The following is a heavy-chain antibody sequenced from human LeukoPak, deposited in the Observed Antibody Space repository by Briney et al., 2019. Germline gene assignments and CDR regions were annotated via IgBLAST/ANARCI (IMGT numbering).Heavy chain of an antibody. D-gene: IGHD6-19*01. CDR3: ARDVTSGWYRFDP. CDR1: GFTVSSNY. J-gene: IGHJ5*02. Sequence: GGSLRLSCAASGFTVSSNYMSWVRQAPGKGLEWVSVIYSGGSTYYADSVKGQFTISRDNSKNTLYLQMSSLRAEDTAVYYCARDVTSGWYRFDPWGQGTLVTVSS. V-gene: IGHV3-66*02. CDR2: IYSGGST.